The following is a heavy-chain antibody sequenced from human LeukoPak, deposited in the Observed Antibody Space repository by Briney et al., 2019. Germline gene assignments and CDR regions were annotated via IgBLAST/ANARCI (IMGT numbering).Heavy chain of an antibody. CDR2: IYYGGST. Sequence: PSETLSLTCTVSGGSISTYYWSWIRQPPGKGLEWIGYIYYGGSTNYNPSLKSRVTISVDRSKNQFSLKLSSVTAADTAVYYCARDSDYYGMDVWGQGTTVTVSS. D-gene: IGHD3-10*01. V-gene: IGHV4-59*12. J-gene: IGHJ6*02. CDR3: ARDSDYYGMDV. CDR1: GGSISTYY.